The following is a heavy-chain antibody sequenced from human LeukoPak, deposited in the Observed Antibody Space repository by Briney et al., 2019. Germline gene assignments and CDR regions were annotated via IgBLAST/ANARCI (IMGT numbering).Heavy chain of an antibody. Sequence: GGSLRLSCAASGFAVSKNYMTWVRQAPGRGLEWVSIIYSSGVTYYADSVKGRFTISRDYSKNTVYLQMDSLRAEDTAVYYCARGINMMIVAPGYWGQGTLVTVSS. CDR2: IYSSGVT. CDR1: GFAVSKNY. D-gene: IGHD3-22*01. V-gene: IGHV3-53*01. J-gene: IGHJ4*02. CDR3: ARGINMMIVAPGY.